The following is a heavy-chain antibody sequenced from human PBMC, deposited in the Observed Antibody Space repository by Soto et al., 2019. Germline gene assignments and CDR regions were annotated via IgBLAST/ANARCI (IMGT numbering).Heavy chain of an antibody. Sequence: EVQLLESGGGLVQPGGSLRLSCAASGFTFSSYAMSWVRQAPGKGLEWVSAISGSGGSTYYADSVKGRFTISRDNSKNTPYLQMNSLRAQDTAVYYCAKYPPDERGYLDGAYDYYYYMAVWGKGTTVTVAS. CDR2: ISGSGGST. D-gene: IGHD5-18*01. CDR1: GFTFSSYA. J-gene: IGHJ6*03. CDR3: AKYPPDERGYLDGAYDYYYYMAV. V-gene: IGHV3-23*01.